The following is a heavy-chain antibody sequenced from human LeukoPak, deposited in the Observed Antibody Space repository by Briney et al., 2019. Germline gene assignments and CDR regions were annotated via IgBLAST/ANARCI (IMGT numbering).Heavy chain of an antibody. CDR2: ISYDGSNE. CDR1: GFTFSSYA. CDR3: ATGSPAFDY. J-gene: IGHJ4*02. D-gene: IGHD1-26*01. V-gene: IGHV3-30-3*01. Sequence: PGRSLRLSCAASGFTFSSYAMYWVRQAPGKGLEWVAVISYDGSNEDYADSVKGRFTISRDNPKNTLYLQMNSLRAEDTAVYYCATGSPAFDYWGQGTLVTVSS.